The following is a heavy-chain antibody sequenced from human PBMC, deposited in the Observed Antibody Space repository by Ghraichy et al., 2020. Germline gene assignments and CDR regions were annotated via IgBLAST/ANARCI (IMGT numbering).Heavy chain of an antibody. D-gene: IGHD3-3*01. CDR1: GFIFSSYW. Sequence: GESLNISCAASGFIFSSYWKSWVRQAPGKGLEWVANIKQDGSKTYYVDSVKGRFTISRDNAKNSLYLQINSLRAEDTAVYYCAKDRGSSFWSDFYKGLFEYWGQGTLVTVSS. CDR2: IKQDGSKT. J-gene: IGHJ4*02. V-gene: IGHV3-7*03. CDR3: AKDRGSSFWSDFYKGLFEY.